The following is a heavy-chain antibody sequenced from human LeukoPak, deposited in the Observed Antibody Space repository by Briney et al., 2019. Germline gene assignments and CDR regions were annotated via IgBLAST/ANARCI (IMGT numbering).Heavy chain of an antibody. Sequence: GGSLRLSCAASGFTFSDYYMSWIRQAPGKGLEWVSYISNSGSTIYYADSVKGRFTISGDNAKNSLYLQMNSLRAEDTAVYYCAREANYGSQYYYYYYGMDVWGQGTTVTVSS. V-gene: IGHV3-11*01. CDR1: GFTFSDYY. D-gene: IGHD5-24*01. CDR3: AREANYGSQYYYYYYGMDV. CDR2: ISNSGSTI. J-gene: IGHJ6*02.